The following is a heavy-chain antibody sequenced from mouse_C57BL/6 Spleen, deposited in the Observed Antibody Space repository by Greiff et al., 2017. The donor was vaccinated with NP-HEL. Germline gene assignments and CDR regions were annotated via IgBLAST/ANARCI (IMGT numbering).Heavy chain of an antibody. J-gene: IGHJ2*01. CDR1: GYSFTGYY. V-gene: IGHV1-42*01. D-gene: IGHD1-1*01. CDR2: INPSTGGT. CDR3: ARDPYYYGRGYYFDY. Sequence: VQLQQSGPELVKPGASVKISCKASGYSFTGYYMNWVKQSPEKSLEWIGEINPSTGGTTYNQKFKAKATLTVDKSSSTAYMQLKSLTSEDSAVYYCARDPYYYGRGYYFDYWGQGTTLTVSS.